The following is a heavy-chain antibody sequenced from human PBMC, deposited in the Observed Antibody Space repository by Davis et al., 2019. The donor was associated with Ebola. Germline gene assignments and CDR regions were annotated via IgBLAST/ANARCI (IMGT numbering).Heavy chain of an antibody. J-gene: IGHJ4*01. CDR2: LYSGGIA. CDR3: TKGGWLDD. V-gene: IGHV3-53*01. D-gene: IGHD6-19*01. CDR1: GFTVSRSY. Sequence: GESLKISCAASGFTVSRSYLSWVRQAPGKGLEWVSVLYSGGIAYYADSVRGRFTISRDNSKNTLFLQMSSLRVEDTAIYFCTKGGWLDDWGQGTLVTVSS.